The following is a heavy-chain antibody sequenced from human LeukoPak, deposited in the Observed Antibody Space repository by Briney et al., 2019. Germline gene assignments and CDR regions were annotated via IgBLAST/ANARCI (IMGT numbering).Heavy chain of an antibody. CDR1: GGTFSSYA. D-gene: IGHD6-13*01. CDR2: IIPILGIA. CDR3: ARDLRDSSSSDY. J-gene: IGHJ4*02. V-gene: IGHV1-69*04. Sequence: ASVKVSCKASGGTFSSYAISWVRQAPGQGLEWMGRIIPILGIANYAQKFQGRVTITADKSTSTAYMELSSLRSEDTAVHYCARDLRDSSSSDYWGQGTLVTVSS.